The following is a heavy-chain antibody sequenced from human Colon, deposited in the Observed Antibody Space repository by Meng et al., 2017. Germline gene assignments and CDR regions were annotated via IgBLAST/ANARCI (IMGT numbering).Heavy chain of an antibody. CDR2: IYHSGNT. Sequence: QGHVQVAGPGRVSPAGTLSVTFAVSGGSISISHWWSWVRPPPGKGLEWIVEIYHSGNTNYNPSLKSRVTISVDKSKNQFSLKLNSVTAADTAVYFCARRAPLWFGELASFDSWGQGTLVTVSS. CDR1: GGSISISHW. CDR3: ARRAPLWFGELASFDS. D-gene: IGHD3-10*01. J-gene: IGHJ4*02. V-gene: IGHV4-4*01.